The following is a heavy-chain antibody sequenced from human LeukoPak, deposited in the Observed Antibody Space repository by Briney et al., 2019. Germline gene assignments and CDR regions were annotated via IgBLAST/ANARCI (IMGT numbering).Heavy chain of an antibody. CDR3: ARGGSGSYYGGFDP. CDR1: GGSFSGYY. D-gene: IGHD3-10*01. Sequence: SETLSLTCAVYGGSFSGYYWSWIRQPPGKGLEWIGEINHSGSTNYNPSLKSRVTISVDTSKNQFSLKLSSMTAADTAVYYCARGGSGSYYGGFDPWGQGTLVTVSS. J-gene: IGHJ5*02. V-gene: IGHV4-34*01. CDR2: INHSGST.